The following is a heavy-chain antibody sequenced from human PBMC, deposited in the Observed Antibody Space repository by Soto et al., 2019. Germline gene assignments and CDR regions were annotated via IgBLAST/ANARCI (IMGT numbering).Heavy chain of an antibody. CDR2: INPSGGST. D-gene: IGHD3-22*01. CDR3: AIDPVVTVIFAFDI. V-gene: IGHV1-46*01. CDR1: GYTFTSYY. Sequence: QVQLVQSGAEVRKPGASVKVSCKASGYTFTSYYMHWMRQAPGQELEWMGIINPSGGSTSYAQKFQGRVCMSGDTSTSTGYMELSSLRSEDTAVYYCAIDPVVTVIFAFDIWGQGTMVTVSS. J-gene: IGHJ3*02.